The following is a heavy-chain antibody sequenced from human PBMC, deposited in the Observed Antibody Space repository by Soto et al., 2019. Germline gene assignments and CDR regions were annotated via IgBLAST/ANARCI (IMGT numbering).Heavy chain of an antibody. Sequence: SETLSPTCTVSGGSISDFYGSWIPQPPGKGLEWIGYIYYSGSTNYNPSLKSRVTISVDTSKNQFSLKLSSVTAADTAVYYCASLASGGLRFLGSAFDIWGQGTMVTVSS. CDR2: IYYSGST. D-gene: IGHD3-3*01. CDR1: GGSISDFY. V-gene: IGHV4-59*01. CDR3: ASLASGGLRFLGSAFDI. J-gene: IGHJ3*02.